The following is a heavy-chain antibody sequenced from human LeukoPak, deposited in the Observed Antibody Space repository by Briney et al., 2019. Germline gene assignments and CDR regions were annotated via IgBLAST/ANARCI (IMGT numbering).Heavy chain of an antibody. J-gene: IGHJ4*02. D-gene: IGHD2-2*01. CDR1: GYTFTSYY. CDR3: ARRGACSGTSCNLDY. CDR2: INPSGGST. V-gene: IGHV1-46*01. Sequence: VASVKVSCKASGYTFTSYYIHWVRQAPGQGFEWMGIINPSGGSTSYAQKFQGRVTTTRDTSTSTVYLELSSLRSEDTAVYYCARRGACSGTSCNLDYWGQGTLVTVSS.